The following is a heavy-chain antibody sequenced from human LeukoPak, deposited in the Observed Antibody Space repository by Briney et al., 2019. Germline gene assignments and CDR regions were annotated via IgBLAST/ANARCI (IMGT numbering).Heavy chain of an antibody. Sequence: SETLSLTCTVSGGSISTYYWSWIRQPAGKGLEWIGRIYTSGSTNYNPSFKSRVTMSLDTSKNQFSLKLSSVTAADTAVYYCARADLYYYDSSGYVKDDAFDIWGQGTMVTVSS. J-gene: IGHJ3*02. D-gene: IGHD3-22*01. CDR3: ARADLYYYDSSGYVKDDAFDI. CDR1: GGSISTYY. V-gene: IGHV4-4*07. CDR2: IYTSGST.